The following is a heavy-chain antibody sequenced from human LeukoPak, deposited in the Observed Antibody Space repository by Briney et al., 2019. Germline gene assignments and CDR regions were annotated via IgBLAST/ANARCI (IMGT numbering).Heavy chain of an antibody. V-gene: IGHV4-34*01. Sequence: TSETLSLTCAVYGGSFSGYYWSWIRQPPGKGLEWIGEINHSGSTNYNPSLKSRVTISVDTSKNQFSLKLSSVTAADTAVYYCARLPPTHNWNDAISSYYFDSWGQGTLVTVSS. D-gene: IGHD1-1*01. J-gene: IGHJ4*02. CDR2: INHSGST. CDR3: ARLPPTHNWNDAISSYYFDS. CDR1: GGSFSGYY.